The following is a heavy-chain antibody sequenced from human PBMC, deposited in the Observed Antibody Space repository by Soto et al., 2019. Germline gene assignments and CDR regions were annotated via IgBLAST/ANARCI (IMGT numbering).Heavy chain of an antibody. V-gene: IGHV4-34*01. D-gene: IGHD2-21*01. CDR2: INHLGSI. Sequence: PSETLSLTCVVSGGSLRDYFWRWIRQPPGMALEWIGEINHLGSINYNPSLKSRVTMSVDTSKNQFSLTLNSVTAADTATYYCARGGISHWAYFYYMDVWDRGTTVT. J-gene: IGHJ6*03. CDR3: ARGGISHWAYFYYMDV. CDR1: GGSLRDYF.